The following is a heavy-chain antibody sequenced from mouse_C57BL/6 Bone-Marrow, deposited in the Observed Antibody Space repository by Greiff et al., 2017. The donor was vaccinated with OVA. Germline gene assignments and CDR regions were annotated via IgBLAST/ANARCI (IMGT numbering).Heavy chain of an antibody. V-gene: IGHV1-15*01. Sequence: QVQLQQSGAELVRPGASVTLSCKASGYTFTDYEMHWVKQTPVHGLEWIGAIDPETGGTAYNQKFKGKAILTADKSSSPAYMELRSLTSEDSAVYYCTRTFTTVVARWYFDVWGTGTTVTVSS. D-gene: IGHD1-1*01. CDR2: IDPETGGT. J-gene: IGHJ1*03. CDR1: GYTFTDYE. CDR3: TRTFTTVVARWYFDV.